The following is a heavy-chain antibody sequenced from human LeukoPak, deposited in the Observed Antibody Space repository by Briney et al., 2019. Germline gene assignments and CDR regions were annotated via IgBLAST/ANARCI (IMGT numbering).Heavy chain of an antibody. CDR2: IYYSGST. J-gene: IGHJ1*01. V-gene: IGHV4-59*01. Sequence: PSETLSLTCTVSGGSISSYYWSWIRQPPGKGLEWIGYIYYSGSTNYNPFLKSRVTISVDTSKNQFSLKLSSVTAADTAVYYCARRESLDCSGGSCYRAEYFQHWGQGTLVTVSS. CDR3: ARRESLDCSGGSCYRAEYFQH. D-gene: IGHD2-15*01. CDR1: GGSISSYY.